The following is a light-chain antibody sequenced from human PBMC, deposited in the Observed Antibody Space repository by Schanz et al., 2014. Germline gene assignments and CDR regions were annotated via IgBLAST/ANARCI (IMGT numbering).Light chain of an antibody. CDR3: QKYNSAPWT. CDR2: AAS. V-gene: IGKV1-39*01. J-gene: IGKJ1*01. CDR1: HSITTY. Sequence: DIQVTQSPSSLSASVGDRVTITCRTSHSITTYLNWYQHKPGKAPKLLIYAASSLQSGVPSRFSGSGSGTDFTLTISSLQPEDVATYYCQKYNSAPWTFGQGTKVEIK.